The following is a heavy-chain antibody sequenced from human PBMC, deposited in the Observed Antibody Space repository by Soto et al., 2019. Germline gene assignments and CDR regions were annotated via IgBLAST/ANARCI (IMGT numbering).Heavy chain of an antibody. CDR2: ISPKSGAT. CDR3: ARPPGYISDWYYFDL. J-gene: IGHJ4*02. D-gene: IGHD3-9*01. CDR1: GYTFIDYY. V-gene: IGHV1-2*02. Sequence: ASVKVSCKASGYTFIDYYMHWVRQAPGQGFEWLGRISPKSGATNYAQKFQSRVTMTWDTSLNTAYMELSSLMSEDTAVYYCARPPGYISDWYYFDLWGQGTLVTVSS.